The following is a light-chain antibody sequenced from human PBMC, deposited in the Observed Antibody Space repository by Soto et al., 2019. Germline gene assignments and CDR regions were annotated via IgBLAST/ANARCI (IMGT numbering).Light chain of an antibody. Sequence: DIVLIQSPATLSLSPGDRATLSCRASQSVSSNLAWYQQKPGQAPRLLIYDASNRAPGIPARFSGSGSGTDFTLTISSLAVEDFAIYYCQQRRTFGQGTRLEIE. J-gene: IGKJ5*01. V-gene: IGKV3-11*01. CDR1: QSVSSN. CDR3: QQRRT. CDR2: DAS.